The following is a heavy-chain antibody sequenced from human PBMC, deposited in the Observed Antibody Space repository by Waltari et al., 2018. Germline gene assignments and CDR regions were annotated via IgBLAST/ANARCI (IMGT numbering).Heavy chain of an antibody. CDR1: GYTFSNSG. D-gene: IGHD3-22*01. CDR3: ARGGFLKSIIIVVMDFDY. J-gene: IGHJ4*02. Sequence: QGQLVQSGAEVKKTGASVKVSCKASGYTFSNSGIHWIRHVPGQGFEWMGWISGYKGETRYAQKFQDRVTMTTDASTKTAYMELRSLRPDDTAMYYCARGGFLKSIIIVVMDFDYWGQGTQVTVSS. V-gene: IGHV1-18*01. CDR2: ISGYKGET.